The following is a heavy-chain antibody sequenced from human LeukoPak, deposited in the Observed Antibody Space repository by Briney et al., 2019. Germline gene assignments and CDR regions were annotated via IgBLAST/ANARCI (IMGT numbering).Heavy chain of an antibody. Sequence: GRSLRLSCAASGFTFDDYAMHWVRQAPGKGLEWVSGISWNSGSIGYADSVKGRFTISRDNAKNSLYLQMNSLRAEDMALYYCAKAGRNGDYVDYWGQGTLVTVSS. V-gene: IGHV3-9*03. CDR2: ISWNSGSI. D-gene: IGHD1-1*01. J-gene: IGHJ4*02. CDR1: GFTFDDYA. CDR3: AKAGRNGDYVDY.